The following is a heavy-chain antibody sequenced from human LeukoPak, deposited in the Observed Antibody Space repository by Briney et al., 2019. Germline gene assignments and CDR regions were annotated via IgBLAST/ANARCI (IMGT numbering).Heavy chain of an antibody. D-gene: IGHD6-19*01. CDR3: ARANAVAASYYFDY. CDR2: INPNSGGT. CDR1: GYTFTGYY. Sequence: ASVKVSCKASGYTFTGYYMHWVRQAPGQGLEWMGWINPNSGGTNYAQKIQGRVTMTRDTSISTAYMELSRLRSDDTAVYYCARANAVAASYYFDYWGQGTLVTVSS. V-gene: IGHV1-2*02. J-gene: IGHJ4*02.